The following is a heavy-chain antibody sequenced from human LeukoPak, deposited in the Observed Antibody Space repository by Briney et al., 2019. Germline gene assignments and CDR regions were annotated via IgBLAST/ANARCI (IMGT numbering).Heavy chain of an antibody. D-gene: IGHD3-22*01. CDR3: VRTPHMYYYDSSGYYYFMDY. V-gene: IGHV1-69*05. Sequence: GASVKVSCKASGGTFSSYAISWVRQAPGQGLEWIGRIIPIFGTANYAQKFRGRVTITTDESTSTAYMELSSLRSEDTAVYYCVRTPHMYYYDSSGYYYFMDYWGQGTLVTVSS. J-gene: IGHJ4*02. CDR1: GGTFSSYA. CDR2: IIPIFGTA.